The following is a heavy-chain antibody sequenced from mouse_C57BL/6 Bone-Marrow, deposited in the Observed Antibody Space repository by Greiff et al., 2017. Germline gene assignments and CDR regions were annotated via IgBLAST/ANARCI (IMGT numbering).Heavy chain of an antibody. CDR1: GYTFTDYY. V-gene: IGHV1-19*01. Sequence: VQLQQSGPVLVKPGASVKMSCKASGYTFTDYYMNWVKQSHGKSLEWIGVINPYNGGTSYNQKFKGKATLTVDKSSSTAYMALNSLTSEDSAVYYCARGNNSNYSYWGQGTLVTVSA. CDR2: INPYNGGT. CDR3: ARGNNSNYSY. D-gene: IGHD2-5*01. J-gene: IGHJ3*01.